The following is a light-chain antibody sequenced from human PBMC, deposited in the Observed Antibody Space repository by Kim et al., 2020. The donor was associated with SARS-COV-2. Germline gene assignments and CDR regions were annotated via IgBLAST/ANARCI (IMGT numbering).Light chain of an antibody. Sequence: LSPGEGATLSGRASQSVDSSYLAWYQQRSGQAPRLLMFGASNRATGVPDRFSGSGSATDFTLTITRVEPEDFAMYYCQQFDGSRYTFGQGTKLEI. J-gene: IGKJ2*01. V-gene: IGKV3-20*01. CDR2: GAS. CDR1: QSVDSSY. CDR3: QQFDGSRYT.